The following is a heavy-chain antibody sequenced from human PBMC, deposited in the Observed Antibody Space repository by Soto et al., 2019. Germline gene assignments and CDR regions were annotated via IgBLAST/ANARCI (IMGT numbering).Heavy chain of an antibody. CDR2: INHSQST. CDR1: GGSFNDYY. J-gene: IGHJ3*01. Sequence: QVQLQQWGAGLLKPSETLSLTCAVYGGSFNDYYWTWIRQSPGKGLEWIGEINHSQSTNYNPSLKCRLTISVDTSKYQYSLRLSSVTAADTALYYCARREPMVRAAPFFRRLSSHAGFDLWGQWTMVTVSS. CDR3: ARREPMVRAAPFFRRLSSHAGFDL. D-gene: IGHD3-10*01. V-gene: IGHV4-34*02.